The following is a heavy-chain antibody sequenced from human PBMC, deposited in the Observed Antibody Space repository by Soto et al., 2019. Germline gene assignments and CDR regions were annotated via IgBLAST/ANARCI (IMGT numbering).Heavy chain of an antibody. J-gene: IGHJ6*02. D-gene: IGHD5-18*01. CDR3: CVDTAMVDYYYYGMDV. Sequence: GGSLRLSCTASGFTFGDYAMSWFRQAPGKGLEWVGFIRSKAYGGTTEYAASVKGRFTISRDDSKSIAYMQMNSLKTEDTAVYYFCVDTAMVDYYYYGMDVWGQGTTVTVSS. CDR1: GFTFGDYA. V-gene: IGHV3-49*03. CDR2: IRSKAYGGTT.